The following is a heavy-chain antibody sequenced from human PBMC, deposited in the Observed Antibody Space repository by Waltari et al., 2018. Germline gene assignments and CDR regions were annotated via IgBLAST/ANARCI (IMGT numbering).Heavy chain of an antibody. CDR2: IYHSGST. CDR1: GYSISSGYY. J-gene: IGHJ4*02. V-gene: IGHV4-38-2*02. D-gene: IGHD3-3*01. CDR3: ARDADYDFWSGYFDY. Sequence: QVQLQESGPGLVKPSETLSLTCTVSGYSISSGYYWGWIRQPPGKGLEWIGSIYHSGSTYYNPSLKSRVTISVDTSKNQFSLKLSSVTAADKAVYYCARDADYDFWSGYFDYWGQGTLVTVSS.